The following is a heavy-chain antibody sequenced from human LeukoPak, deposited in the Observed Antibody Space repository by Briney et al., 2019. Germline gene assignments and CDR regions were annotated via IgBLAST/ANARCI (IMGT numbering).Heavy chain of an antibody. J-gene: IGHJ4*02. CDR2: ISDDGSNN. CDR1: GFTFSSYG. V-gene: IGHV3-30*03. CDR3: ARPHGSKGFDY. Sequence: GGSQRLSCAASGFTFSSYGMHWVRRAPGKGLEWVAVISDDGSNNYYADSVKGRFTISRDNSKNTVYLQMNSLRAEDTAVYYCARPHGSKGFDYWGQGTLVTVSS. D-gene: IGHD3-10*01.